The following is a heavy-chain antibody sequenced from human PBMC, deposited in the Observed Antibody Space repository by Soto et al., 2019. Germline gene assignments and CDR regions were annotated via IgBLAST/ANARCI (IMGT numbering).Heavy chain of an antibody. J-gene: IGHJ6*02. CDR1: GGSMSSGGYS. CDR2: IDHNGSP. CDR3: ARVPDV. Sequence: QLQLQESGSGLVKPSQTLSLTCAVSGGSMSSGGYSWSWIRQPPGKGLEWIGYIDHNGSPYYNPSPXSXXTLSVDRSKNQFSLKLSSVTAADTAVYYCARVPDVWGQGTTVTVSS. V-gene: IGHV4-30-2*01.